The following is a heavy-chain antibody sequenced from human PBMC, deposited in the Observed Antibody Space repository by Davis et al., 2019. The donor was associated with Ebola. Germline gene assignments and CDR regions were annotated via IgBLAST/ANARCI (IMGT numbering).Heavy chain of an antibody. CDR3: ARHRGGFRGPYYYYGMDV. V-gene: IGHV4-30-4*01. D-gene: IGHD3-10*01. J-gene: IGHJ6*02. CDR1: GGSISSGGYY. CDR2: IYYSGST. Sequence: SETLSLTCAVSGGSISSGGYYWSWIRQPPGKGLEWIGYIYYSGSTYYNPSLKSRVTISVDTSKNQFSLKLSSVTAADTAVYYCARHRGGFRGPYYYYGMDVWGQGTTVTVSS.